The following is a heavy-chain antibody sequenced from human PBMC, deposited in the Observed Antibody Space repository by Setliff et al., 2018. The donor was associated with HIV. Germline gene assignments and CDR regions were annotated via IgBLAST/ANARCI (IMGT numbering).Heavy chain of an antibody. J-gene: IGHJ4*02. CDR3: AREYAMAARY. V-gene: IGHV1-69*01. CDR2: ILPFFDTA. Sequence: GGILPFFDTANYAQKFQGRVTITADESTSTVHMELSSLASEDTAVYYCAREYAMAARYWGRGTLVTVSS. D-gene: IGHD2-15*01.